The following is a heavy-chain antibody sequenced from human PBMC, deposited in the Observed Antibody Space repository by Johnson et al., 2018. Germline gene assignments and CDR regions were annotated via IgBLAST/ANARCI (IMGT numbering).Heavy chain of an antibody. Sequence: QVQLVQSGGGLVKPGGSLRLSCAASGFTFSDYCMTWIRQAPGKAPEWVSSITATATTIYYADSVKGQFTVSRDNAKNSLYLQMNGLRVEDTAVYYCAKDWEIAAVGTGGYFHHWGQGTLVTVSS. CDR2: ITATATTI. CDR3: AKDWEIAAVGTGGYFHH. D-gene: IGHD6-13*01. V-gene: IGHV3-11*04. J-gene: IGHJ1*01. CDR1: GFTFSDYC.